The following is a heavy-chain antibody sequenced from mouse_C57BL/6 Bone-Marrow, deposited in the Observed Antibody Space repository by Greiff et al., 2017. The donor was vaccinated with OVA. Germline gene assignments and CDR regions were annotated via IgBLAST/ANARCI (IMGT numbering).Heavy chain of an antibody. CDR3: ARNYGSSYGWYFDV. CDR1: GFNIKNTY. Sequence: VQLQQPGAELVKPGASVKLSCTASGFNIKNTYMHWVKQRPEQGLEWIGRIDPANGNTKYAPKFQGKATITADTSSNTAYLQLSSLTSEDTAIYYCARNYGSSYGWYFDVWGTGTTVTVSS. D-gene: IGHD1-1*01. CDR2: IDPANGNT. J-gene: IGHJ1*03. V-gene: IGHV14-3*01.